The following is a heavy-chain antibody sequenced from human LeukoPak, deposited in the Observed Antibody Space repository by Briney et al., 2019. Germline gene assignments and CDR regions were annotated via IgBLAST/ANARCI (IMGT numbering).Heavy chain of an antibody. D-gene: IGHD3-3*01. J-gene: IGHJ4*02. CDR2: IKKDGSEK. CDR3: AKGYDFWSGGIDY. CDR1: GFTFSGYW. V-gene: IGHV3-7*03. Sequence: PGGSLRLSCAASGFTFSGYWMTWVRQAPGKGLEWVANIKKDGSEKYYVDSVKGRFTISRDNAKNSLYLQMNSLRADDTALYYCAKGYDFWSGGIDYWGQGTLVTVSS.